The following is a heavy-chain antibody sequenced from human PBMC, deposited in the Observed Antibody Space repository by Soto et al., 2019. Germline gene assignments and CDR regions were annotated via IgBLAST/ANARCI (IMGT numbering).Heavy chain of an antibody. D-gene: IGHD3-10*01. CDR2: ISGSGANT. V-gene: IGHV3-23*01. J-gene: IGHJ4*02. CDR3: AKAAAYHGSASYFPFDD. CDR1: GFSFSSYA. Sequence: EVQLLESGGGLVQPGGSLRLSCAASGFSFSSYAMSWVRQAPGKGLEWVSSISGSGANTYYVDSVKGGFTVSRDNSKNTLYLQMSSLRGEDTAVYKCAKAAAYHGSASYFPFDDWGLGTRVTVSS.